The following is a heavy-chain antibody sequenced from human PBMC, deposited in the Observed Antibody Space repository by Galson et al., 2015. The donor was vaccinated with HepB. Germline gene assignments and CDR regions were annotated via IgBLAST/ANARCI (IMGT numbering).Heavy chain of an antibody. Sequence: SVKVSCKASGYTFTSYGISWVRQAPGQGLEWMGWISAYNGNTNYAQKLQGRVTMTTDTSTSTAYMELRSLRSDDTAVYYCARALRELRDQWDYFDYWGQGTLVTVSS. D-gene: IGHD1-7*01. J-gene: IGHJ4*02. V-gene: IGHV1-18*01. CDR2: ISAYNGNT. CDR3: ARALRELRDQWDYFDY. CDR1: GYTFTSYG.